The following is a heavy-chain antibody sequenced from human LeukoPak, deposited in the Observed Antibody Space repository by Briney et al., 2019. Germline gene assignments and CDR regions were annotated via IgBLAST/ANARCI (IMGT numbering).Heavy chain of an antibody. J-gene: IGHJ5*02. Sequence: GGSLRLSCAASGFTFSSYGMHWVRQAPGKGLEWVAVIWYDGSNKYYADSVKGRFTISRDNSKNTLYLQMNSLRAEDTAVYYCAKDLSRRYSVFDPWGQGTLVTVSS. CDR2: IWYDGSNK. CDR3: AKDLSRRYSVFDP. D-gene: IGHD1-14*01. CDR1: GFTFSSYG. V-gene: IGHV3-33*06.